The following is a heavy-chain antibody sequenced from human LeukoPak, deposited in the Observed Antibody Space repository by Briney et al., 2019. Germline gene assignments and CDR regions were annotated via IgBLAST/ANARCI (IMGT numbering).Heavy chain of an antibody. V-gene: IGHV3-23*01. CDR3: AKSSSSWYSGGMDV. J-gene: IGHJ6*02. CDR2: ISGSGGST. D-gene: IGHD6-13*01. CDR1: GFTFSSYA. Sequence: GGSLRLSCAASGFTFSSYAMSWVRQAPGKGLEWVSAISGSGGSTYYADSVKGRFTISRDNSKNTPYLQMNSLRAEDTAVYYCAKSSSSWYSGGMDVWGQGTTVTVSS.